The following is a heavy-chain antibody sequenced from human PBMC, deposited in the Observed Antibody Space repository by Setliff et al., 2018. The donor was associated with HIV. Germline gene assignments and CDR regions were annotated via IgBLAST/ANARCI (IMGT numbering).Heavy chain of an antibody. V-gene: IGHV3-21*01. D-gene: IGHD2-2*01. CDR2: TSSSSSYI. CDR3: ASLYCSSSSCYEDY. Sequence: GGSLRLSCAASGFTFSSYSMNWVRQAPGKGLEWVSSTSSSSSYIYYADSVKGRFTISRDNAKNSLYLQMNSLRVEDTAMYYCASLYCSSSSCYEDYWGQGTLVTVSS. J-gene: IGHJ4*02. CDR1: GFTFSSYS.